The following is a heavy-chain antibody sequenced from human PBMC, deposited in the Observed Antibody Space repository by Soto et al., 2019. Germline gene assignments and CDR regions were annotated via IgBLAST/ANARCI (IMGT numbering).Heavy chain of an antibody. CDR2: IYFTGNT. D-gene: IGHD3-16*01. J-gene: IGHJ3*01. V-gene: IGHV4-39*01. CDR3: ADAFDV. Sequence: TLSLTCSASGGSITSSSHFWGWVRQPPGKGLEWIGTIYFTGNTYYTPSLKSRLTMSIDTSKNEFSLRLNSVTAADTAVYYLADAFDVWGQGTMVTVSS. CDR1: GGSITSSSHF.